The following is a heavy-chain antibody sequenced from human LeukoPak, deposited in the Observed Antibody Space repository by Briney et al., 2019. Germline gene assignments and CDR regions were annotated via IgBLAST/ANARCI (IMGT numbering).Heavy chain of an antibody. Sequence: ASVKVSCKASGYTFTSYGISWVRQAPGQGLEWMGWISAYNGDTNYAQNLQGRVTMTTDKSTSTAYMELRSLRSDDTAVYYCARDPVHYYDSSGYWRYWGQGTLVTVSS. CDR3: ARDPVHYYDSSGYWRY. V-gene: IGHV1-18*01. CDR1: GYTFTSYG. CDR2: ISAYNGDT. J-gene: IGHJ4*02. D-gene: IGHD3-22*01.